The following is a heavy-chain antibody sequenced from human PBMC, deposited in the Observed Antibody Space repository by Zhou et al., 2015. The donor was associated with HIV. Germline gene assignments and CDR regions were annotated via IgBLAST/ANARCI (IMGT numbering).Heavy chain of an antibody. V-gene: IGHV3-53*01. CDR2: SGSGGST. J-gene: IGHJ4*02. Sequence: EVQLLESGGGLIQPGGSLRLSCAASGFTVSRSYMNWVRQAPGKGLEWVSAISGSGGSTYYADSVKGRFTISRDNAKNSLYLQMNSLRAEDTAVYYCARGFTIFGVVSKFDYWGQGTLVTVSS. D-gene: IGHD3-3*01. CDR1: GFTVSRSY. CDR3: ARGFTIFGVVSKFDY.